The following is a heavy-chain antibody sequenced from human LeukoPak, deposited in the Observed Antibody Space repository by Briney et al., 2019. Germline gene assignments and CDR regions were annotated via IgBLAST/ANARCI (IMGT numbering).Heavy chain of an antibody. CDR3: AKSLSGGGYYFEY. Sequence: GGSLRLSCAASGFTFSSYAMSWVRQAPGKGLEWVSVISGGGDTTYYADSVKGRFTISRDNAKNTLFLQMNSLRAEDTAVYYCAKSLSGGGYYFEYWGQGTLVTVSS. J-gene: IGHJ4*02. D-gene: IGHD3-10*01. V-gene: IGHV3-23*01. CDR1: GFTFSSYA. CDR2: ISGGGDTT.